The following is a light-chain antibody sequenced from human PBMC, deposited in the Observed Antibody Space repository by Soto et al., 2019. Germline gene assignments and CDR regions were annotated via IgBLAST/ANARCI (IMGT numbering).Light chain of an antibody. V-gene: IGLV2-14*01. Sequence: QSVLTQPASVSGSPGQSITISCTGTSRDIGTYNYVSWYQQQPGRAPKLMIYKVINRPSGVSDRFSGSKSGNTASLTISGLQAEDEADYYCSSYTSGTTLVVFGTGTKVTVL. CDR3: SSYTSGTTLVV. J-gene: IGLJ1*01. CDR1: SRDIGTYNY. CDR2: KVI.